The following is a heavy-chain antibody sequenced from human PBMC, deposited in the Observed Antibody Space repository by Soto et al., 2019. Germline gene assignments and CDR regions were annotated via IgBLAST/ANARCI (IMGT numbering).Heavy chain of an antibody. J-gene: IGHJ6*02. CDR1: GGSISSYY. Sequence: SETLSLTCTVSGGSISSYYWSWIRQPPGKGLEWIGYIYYSGSTYYNPSLKSRVTISVDTSKNQFSLKLSSVTAADTAVYYCARDSSSSRYYYYGMDVWGQGTTVTVSS. D-gene: IGHD6-6*01. CDR3: ARDSSSSRYYYYGMDV. V-gene: IGHV4-59*06. CDR2: IYYSGST.